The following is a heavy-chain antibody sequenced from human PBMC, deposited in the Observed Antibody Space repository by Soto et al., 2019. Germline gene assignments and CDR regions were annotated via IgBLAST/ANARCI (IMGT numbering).Heavy chain of an antibody. CDR3: ARVGLSAADFDY. CDR2: IGGTSNVI. D-gene: IGHD6-25*01. V-gene: IGHV3-11*01. CDR1: GFIFSANY. Sequence: QVQLVESGGALVEPGGSLRLSCEASGFIFSANYMTWIRQAPGKGLERVSYIGGTSNVIYYADSVKGRFTISRDNAKKSLYLQMNSLRAEDTAVYYCARVGLSAADFDYWGQGAPVTVSS. J-gene: IGHJ4*02.